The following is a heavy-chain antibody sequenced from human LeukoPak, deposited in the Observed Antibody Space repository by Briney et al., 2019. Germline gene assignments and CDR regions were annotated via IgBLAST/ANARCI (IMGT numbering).Heavy chain of an antibody. CDR3: ARCNITVAGIQTYNWFDP. J-gene: IGHJ5*02. CDR2: MNPNSGNT. D-gene: IGHD6-19*01. CDR1: GYTFTSYD. Sequence: ALVKVSCKTSGYTFTSYDINWVRQATGQGLEWMGWMNPNSGNTGYAQKFQGRVTMTRDTSISTAYMELSSLRSEDTAVYYCARCNITVAGIQTYNWFDPWGQGTLVTVSS. V-gene: IGHV1-8*01.